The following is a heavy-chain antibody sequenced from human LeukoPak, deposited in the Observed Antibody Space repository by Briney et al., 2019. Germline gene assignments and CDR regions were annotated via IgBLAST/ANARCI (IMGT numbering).Heavy chain of an antibody. CDR3: ARAREAVTIDF. V-gene: IGHV4-34*01. J-gene: IGHJ4*02. Sequence: SETLSLTCAVYGGSFSGYYWSWVRQPPGKGLEWIAEINHSGSTNYNPSLKSRVTVAVDTSKNQFSLKLTSVTAADTAVYYCARAREAVTIDFWSQGTLVTVSS. D-gene: IGHD4-17*01. CDR2: INHSGST. CDR1: GGSFSGYY.